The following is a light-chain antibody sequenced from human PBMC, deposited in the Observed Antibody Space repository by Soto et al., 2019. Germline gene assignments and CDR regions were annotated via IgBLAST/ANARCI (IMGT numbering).Light chain of an antibody. J-gene: IGKJ3*01. V-gene: IGKV1-27*01. CDR1: QAIRNY. Sequence: DIPVTQSPSSLSASVGDRVTITCRATQAIRNYLAWYQQKPGKVPKLLIYAASTLQSGVPFRFSGSGSGTDFTLTISSLQPEDVATYYCQKYISAPFTFGPGTNVDIK. CDR3: QKYISAPFT. CDR2: AAS.